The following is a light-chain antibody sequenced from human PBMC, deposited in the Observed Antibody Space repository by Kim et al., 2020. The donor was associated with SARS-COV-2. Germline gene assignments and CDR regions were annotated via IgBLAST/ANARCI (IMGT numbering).Light chain of an antibody. Sequence: GEGGTHSCRTSQRGCGQGLAGYKQRTGQGPRFLFYSVSNRGTHIPERFSVGGSVRDYTLCISGLETEDFAVYYCQQYGIAPPYSFGQGTKLEI. CDR2: SVS. CDR3: QQYGIAPPYS. J-gene: IGKJ2*01. CDR1: QRGCGQG. V-gene: IGKV3-20*01.